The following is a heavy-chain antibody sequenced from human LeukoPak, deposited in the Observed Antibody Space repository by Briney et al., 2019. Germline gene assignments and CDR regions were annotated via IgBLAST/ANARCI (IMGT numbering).Heavy chain of an antibody. CDR3: ARNIWFGESSDAFDI. CDR2: INPNSGGT. J-gene: IGHJ3*02. Sequence: ASVRVSCKASGYTFTGYYLHWVRQAPGQGLEWMGWINPNSGGTNYAQKFQGRVTMTRDTSISTAYMELSRLRSDDTAVYYCARNIWFGESSDAFDIWGQGTMVTVSS. V-gene: IGHV1-2*02. D-gene: IGHD3-10*01. CDR1: GYTFTGYY.